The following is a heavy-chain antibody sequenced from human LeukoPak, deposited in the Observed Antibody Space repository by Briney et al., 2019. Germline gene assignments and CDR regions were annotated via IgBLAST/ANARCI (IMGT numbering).Heavy chain of an antibody. D-gene: IGHD3-22*01. CDR1: GFTFSNYA. Sequence: GGSLRLSCAASGFTFSNYAMSWVRQAPGKGLEWVSAIRGSGGTTYYADSVKGRFTISRDTSQNTLYLQMNNLRAEDTAIYYCAKIEYYYGSSGSYDYWGQGTLVTVSS. CDR3: AKIEYYYGSSGSYDY. J-gene: IGHJ4*02. CDR2: IRGSGGTT. V-gene: IGHV3-23*01.